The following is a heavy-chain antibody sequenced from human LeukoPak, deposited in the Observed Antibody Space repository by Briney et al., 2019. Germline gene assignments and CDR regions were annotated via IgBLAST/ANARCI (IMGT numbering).Heavy chain of an antibody. CDR1: GFTFSSYW. V-gene: IGHV3-7*03. CDR2: IKQDGSEK. Sequence: PGGSLRLSCAPSGFTFSSYWMSWVRQAPEKGLEWVANIKQDGSEKYYVDSVKGRFTISRDNGKNSLYLQMNSLRAEDTAVYYCARKAYGLDVWGKGTTVTVSS. CDR3: ARKAYGLDV. J-gene: IGHJ6*04.